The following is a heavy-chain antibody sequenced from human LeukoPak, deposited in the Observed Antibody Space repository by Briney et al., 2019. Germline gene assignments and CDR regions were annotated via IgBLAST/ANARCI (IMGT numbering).Heavy chain of an antibody. Sequence: GGSLRLSCAASGFTFSSYSMNWVRQAPGKGLEWVSSISSSSSYIYYADSVKGRFTISRDNAKNSLYLQMNSLRAEDTAVYYCARDLDGSYLFDYWGQGTLVTVSS. CDR3: ARDLDGSYLFDY. CDR2: ISSSSSYI. CDR1: GFTFSSYS. V-gene: IGHV3-21*01. J-gene: IGHJ4*02. D-gene: IGHD1-26*01.